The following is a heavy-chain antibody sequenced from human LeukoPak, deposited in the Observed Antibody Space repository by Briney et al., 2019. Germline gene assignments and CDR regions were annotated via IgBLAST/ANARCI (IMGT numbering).Heavy chain of an antibody. D-gene: IGHD3-9*01. V-gene: IGHV1-18*01. Sequence: PGASVKVSCKASGYTFTSYGISWVRHAPGQGLEYMGWISGYHGNTNYAQKLQGRVTITTDTSTSTAYMELRSLRSDDTAVYYCARFPHIVTGEKFEYWGQGTRVTVSS. CDR1: GYTFTSYG. J-gene: IGHJ4*02. CDR2: ISGYHGNT. CDR3: ARFPHIVTGEKFEY.